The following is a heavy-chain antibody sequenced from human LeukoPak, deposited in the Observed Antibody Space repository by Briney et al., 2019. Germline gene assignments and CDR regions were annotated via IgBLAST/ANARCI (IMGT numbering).Heavy chain of an antibody. J-gene: IGHJ4*01. CDR3: ARGSGWFYY. D-gene: IGHD6-19*01. V-gene: IGHV4-59*08. CDR2: IYYVGNT. CDR1: GGSISPYY. Sequence: SETLSLTCTVSGGSISPYYWSWIRQPPGKGLEWIGNIYYVGNTNYNPSLKSRVTMSVDTSKNQFSLKLSSVTAADTAVYYCARGSGWFYYWGHGTLVTVSS.